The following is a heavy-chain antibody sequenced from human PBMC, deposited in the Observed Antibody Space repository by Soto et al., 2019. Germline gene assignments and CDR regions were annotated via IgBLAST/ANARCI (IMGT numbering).Heavy chain of an antibody. D-gene: IGHD2-2*01. Sequence: QVQLVQSGAEVKKPGSSVKVSCKASGGTFSSYAISWVRQAPGQGLEWMGGIIPISGTANYEQKFQGRVTITADESTSTAYMELSSLRSEDTAVYSCARSQGSSTSLEIYYYYYYGMDVWGQGTTVTVSS. CDR1: GGTFSSYA. CDR3: ARSQGSSTSLEIYYYYYYGMDV. CDR2: IIPISGTA. J-gene: IGHJ6*02. V-gene: IGHV1-69*01.